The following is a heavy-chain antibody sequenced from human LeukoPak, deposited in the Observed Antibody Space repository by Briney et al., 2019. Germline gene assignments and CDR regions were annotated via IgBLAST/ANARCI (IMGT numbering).Heavy chain of an antibody. CDR1: GGSISSYY. Sequence: KTSETLSLTCTVSGGSISSYYWSWIRQPPGKGLEWIGYIYYSGSTNYNPSLKSRVTISVDTSKNQFSLKLSSVTAADTAVYYCARYPDSWGVDYWGQGTLVTVSS. J-gene: IGHJ4*02. D-gene: IGHD3-16*01. V-gene: IGHV4-59*08. CDR2: IYYSGST. CDR3: ARYPDSWGVDY.